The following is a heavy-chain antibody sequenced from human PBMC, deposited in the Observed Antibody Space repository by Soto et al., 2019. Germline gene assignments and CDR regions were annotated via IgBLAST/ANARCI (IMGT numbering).Heavy chain of an antibody. D-gene: IGHD6-13*01. V-gene: IGHV4-39*01. Sequence: QLQLQESGPGLVKPSETLSLTCTVSGGSISSSSYYWGWIRQPPGKGLEWIGSIYYSGSTYYNPSPKSRVTISVDTSKNQFSLKLSSVTAADTAVYYCARHARHSSSWYGWEYYYYGMDVWGQGTTVTVSS. CDR3: ARHARHSSSWYGWEYYYYGMDV. J-gene: IGHJ6*02. CDR1: GGSISSSSYY. CDR2: IYYSGST.